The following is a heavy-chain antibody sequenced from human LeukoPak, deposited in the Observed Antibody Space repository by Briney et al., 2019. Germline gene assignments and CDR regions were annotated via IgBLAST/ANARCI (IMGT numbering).Heavy chain of an antibody. CDR2: IYPGDYDT. CDR3: ARSPYGDYDY. CDR1: GSIFTSYW. V-gene: IGHV5-51*01. D-gene: IGHD4-17*01. J-gene: IGHJ4*02. Sequence: GESLQISCEGSGSIFTSYWIGWVRPLPGKGLGWMGIIYPGDYDTRYSPSFQGQVTISADKSISTAYLQWSSLKASDSAMYYCARSPYGDYDYWGQGTLVTVSS.